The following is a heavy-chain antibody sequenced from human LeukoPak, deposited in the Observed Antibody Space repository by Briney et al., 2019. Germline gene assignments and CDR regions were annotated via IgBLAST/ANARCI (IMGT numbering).Heavy chain of an antibody. J-gene: IGHJ4*02. CDR1: GFTFSSYS. V-gene: IGHV3-15*07. CDR2: IKSKTDDGTT. D-gene: IGHD5-12*01. CDR3: TTGRGYSGYDPIDY. Sequence: PGGSLRLSCAASGFTFSSYSMNWVRQAPGKGLEWVGRIKSKTDDGTTDYAAPVKGRFTISRDDSKNTLYLQMNSLKTEDTAVYYCTTGRGYSGYDPIDYWGQGTLVTVSS.